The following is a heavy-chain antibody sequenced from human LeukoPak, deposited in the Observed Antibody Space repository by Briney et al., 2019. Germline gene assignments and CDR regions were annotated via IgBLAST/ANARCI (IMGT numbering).Heavy chain of an antibody. CDR1: GGSISSSSDY. CDR3: AGSRGEARFDS. D-gene: IGHD3-10*01. CDR2: MYYSGST. Sequence: SKTLSLTCTVSGGSISSSSDYWGWIRQPPGKGLEWIGTMYYSGSTYFNPSLKSRVTISIDTSKNQFSLKLISVTAADTAMYYCAGSRGEARFDSWGQGTLVAVSS. V-gene: IGHV4-39*01. J-gene: IGHJ4*02.